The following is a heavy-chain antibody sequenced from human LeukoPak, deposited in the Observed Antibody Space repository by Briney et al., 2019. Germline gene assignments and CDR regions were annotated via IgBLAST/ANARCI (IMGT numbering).Heavy chain of an antibody. CDR3: ARDPGARRGYYFDY. Sequence: PSATLSLTCTVSGGSVNSGSYYWGWIRQPPGEGLEWIGNIYYSGSTSYSPSLKSRVTISVDTSKNQFSRKLNSVTAADTAVYYCARDPGARRGYYFDYWGQGTLVTVSS. CDR2: IYYSGST. CDR1: GGSVNSGSYY. V-gene: IGHV4-39*02. J-gene: IGHJ4*02. D-gene: IGHD7-27*01.